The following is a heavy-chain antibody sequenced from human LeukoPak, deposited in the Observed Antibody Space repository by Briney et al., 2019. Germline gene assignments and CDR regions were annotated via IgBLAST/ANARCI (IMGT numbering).Heavy chain of an antibody. CDR3: ARGGYYYDSSGYYYVFDY. V-gene: IGHV3-20*04. J-gene: IGHJ4*02. CDR1: GFTFDDYG. CDR2: INWNGGST. D-gene: IGHD3-22*01. Sequence: GGSLRLSCAASGFTFDDYGLSWVRQAPGKGLEWVSGINWNGGSTGYADSVKGRFTISRDNAKNSLYLQMNSLRAEDTALNYCARGGYYYDSSGYYYVFDYWGQGTLVTVSS.